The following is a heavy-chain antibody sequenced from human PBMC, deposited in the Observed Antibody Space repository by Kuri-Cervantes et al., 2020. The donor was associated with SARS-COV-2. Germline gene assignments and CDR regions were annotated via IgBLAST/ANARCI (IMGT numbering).Heavy chain of an antibody. CDR2: ITPILWTA. CDR1: GGTFRNIP. V-gene: IGHV1-69*13. J-gene: IGHJ6*02. CDR3: ARGDFYSYYGMDV. Sequence: SVKVSCKASGGTFRNIPISWVRQAPGHEFEWMGGITPILWTANYADDFEDRVTITADDSTRTAYMELSNLRSEDTAVYYCARGDFYSYYGMDVWGQGTTVTVSS. D-gene: IGHD3-16*01.